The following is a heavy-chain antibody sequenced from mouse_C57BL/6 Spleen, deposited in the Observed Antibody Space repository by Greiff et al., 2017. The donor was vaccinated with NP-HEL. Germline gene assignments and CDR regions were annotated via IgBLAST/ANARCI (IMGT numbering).Heavy chain of an antibody. CDR2: IRNKANNHAT. D-gene: IGHD2-5*01. Sequence: LQQSGGGLVQPGGSMKLSCAASGFTFSDAWMDWVRQSPEKGLEWVAEIRNKANNHATYYAESVKGRFTISRDDSKSSVYLQMNSLRAEDTGIYYCTRLIVTTRAFAYWGQGTLVTVSA. J-gene: IGHJ3*01. V-gene: IGHV6-6*01. CDR3: TRLIVTTRAFAY. CDR1: GFTFSDAW.